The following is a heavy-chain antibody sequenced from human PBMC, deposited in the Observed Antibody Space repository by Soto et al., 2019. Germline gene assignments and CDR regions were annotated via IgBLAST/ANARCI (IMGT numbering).Heavy chain of an antibody. D-gene: IGHD2-21*02. V-gene: IGHV1-69*13. Sequence: RASVKVSCKSSGGTFSSYAISWVRQAPGQGLEWMGGIIPIFGTANYAQKFQGRVTITADESTSTAYMELSSLRSEDTAVYYCARAYCGGDCYSPGYYYGMDVWGQGTTVTV. CDR2: IIPIFGTA. J-gene: IGHJ6*02. CDR1: GGTFSSYA. CDR3: ARAYCGGDCYSPGYYYGMDV.